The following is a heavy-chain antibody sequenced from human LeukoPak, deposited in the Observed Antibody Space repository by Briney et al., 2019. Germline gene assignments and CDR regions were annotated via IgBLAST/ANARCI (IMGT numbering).Heavy chain of an antibody. CDR3: ARVSYDFWSGYYDIYYYYMDV. J-gene: IGHJ6*03. D-gene: IGHD3-3*01. CDR1: GGSISSYY. Sequence: SETLSLTCTVSGGSISSYYWSWIRQPPGKGLEWIGYIYYSGGTNYNPSLKSRVTISVDTSKNQFSLKLSSVTAADTAVYYCARVSYDFWSGYYDIYYYYMDVWGKGTTVTVSS. V-gene: IGHV4-59*01. CDR2: IYYSGGT.